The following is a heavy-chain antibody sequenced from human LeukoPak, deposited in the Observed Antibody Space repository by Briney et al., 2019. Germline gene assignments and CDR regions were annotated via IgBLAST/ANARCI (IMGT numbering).Heavy chain of an antibody. Sequence: SETLSLTCAVYGGSFSGCYWSWIRQPPGKGLEWIGEINHSGSTNYNPSLKSRVTISVDTSKNQFSLKLSSVTAADTAVYYCARGPYDSSGYYGYYFDYWGQGTLVTVSS. V-gene: IGHV4-34*01. J-gene: IGHJ4*02. CDR3: ARGPYDSSGYYGYYFDY. D-gene: IGHD3-22*01. CDR1: GGSFSGCY. CDR2: INHSGST.